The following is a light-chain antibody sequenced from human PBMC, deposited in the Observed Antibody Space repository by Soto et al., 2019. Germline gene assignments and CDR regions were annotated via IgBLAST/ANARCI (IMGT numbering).Light chain of an antibody. CDR1: SSNIGAGFD. V-gene: IGLV1-40*01. J-gene: IGLJ1*01. CDR2: GNT. CDR3: QSYDKSIRAIFV. Sequence: QSALTQPPSVSGAPGQRVTISCTGTSSNIGAGFDVHWYQHLPGTAPKLLIYGNTNRPSGVPDRFSGSKSGTSASLAIPGLQAEDEADYFCQSYDKSIRAIFVFGTGNKVTVL.